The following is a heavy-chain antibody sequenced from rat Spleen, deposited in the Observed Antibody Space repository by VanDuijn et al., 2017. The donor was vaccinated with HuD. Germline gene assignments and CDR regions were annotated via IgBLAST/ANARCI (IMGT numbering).Heavy chain of an antibody. CDR2: ISIGGRNT. Sequence: EVQLVESGGGLVQPGRSMKLSCAVSGFTFSNYYMAWVRQAPTKGLEWVASISIGGRNTYYRDSVKGRFTISRDDAKITLYLQMDSLRSEDTATYFCARHVGMYDFWGPGTMVTVSS. CDR1: GFTFSNYY. CDR3: ARHVGMYDF. D-gene: IGHD1-12*01. J-gene: IGHJ1*01. V-gene: IGHV5-25*01.